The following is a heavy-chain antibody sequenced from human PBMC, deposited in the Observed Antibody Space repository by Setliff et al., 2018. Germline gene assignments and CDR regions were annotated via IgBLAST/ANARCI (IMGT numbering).Heavy chain of an antibody. CDR1: GGTFRSYG. D-gene: IGHD5-18*01. V-gene: IGHV1-69*05. CDR2: TIPSFGST. J-gene: IGHJ6*03. CDR3: AREGVDTRSSTDYRYYMDV. Sequence: SVKVSCKASGGTFRSYGISWVRQAPGQGLEWMGGTIPSFGSTNYAQKFQDRVTIITDESTSTAYMELSSLRTEDTAVYYCAREGVDTRSSTDYRYYMDVWGKG.